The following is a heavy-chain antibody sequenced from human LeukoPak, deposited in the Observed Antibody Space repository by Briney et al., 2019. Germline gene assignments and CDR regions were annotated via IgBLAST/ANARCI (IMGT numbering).Heavy chain of an antibody. J-gene: IGHJ4*02. Sequence: AASVKVSCKASGGTFSSYTISWVRQAPGQGLGWMGTIIPILGIANYAQKFQGRVTITADKSTSTAYMELSSLRSEDTAVYYCARHDETGYSSSWYGYWGQGTLVTVSS. D-gene: IGHD6-13*01. V-gene: IGHV1-69*02. CDR2: IIPILGIA. CDR1: GGTFSSYT. CDR3: ARHDETGYSSSWYGY.